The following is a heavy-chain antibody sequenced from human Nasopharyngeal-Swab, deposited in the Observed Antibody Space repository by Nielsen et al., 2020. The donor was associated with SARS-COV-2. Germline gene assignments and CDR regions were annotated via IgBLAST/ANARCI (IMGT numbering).Heavy chain of an antibody. V-gene: IGHV1-18*01. D-gene: IGHD6-13*01. CDR3: AKVRGGYSSSWYDY. Sequence: WVRQAPGQGLEWMGRINPNSGGTNYAQKLQGRVTMTTDTSTSTAYMELRSLRSDDTAVYYCAKVRGGYSSSWYDYWGQGTLVTVSS. CDR2: INPNSGGT. J-gene: IGHJ4*02.